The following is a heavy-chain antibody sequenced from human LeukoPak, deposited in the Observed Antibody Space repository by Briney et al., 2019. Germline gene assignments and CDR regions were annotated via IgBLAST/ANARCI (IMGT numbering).Heavy chain of an antibody. Sequence: SETLSLTCAVYGGSFSGYYWSWIRQPPGKGLEWIGEINHSGSTNYNPSLKSRVTISVDTSKNQFSLKLSSVTAADTAVYYCARRRYSSSSTLDYWGQGTLVTVSS. CDR3: ARRRYSSSSTLDY. V-gene: IGHV4-34*01. J-gene: IGHJ4*02. D-gene: IGHD6-13*01. CDR1: GGSFSGYY. CDR2: INHSGST.